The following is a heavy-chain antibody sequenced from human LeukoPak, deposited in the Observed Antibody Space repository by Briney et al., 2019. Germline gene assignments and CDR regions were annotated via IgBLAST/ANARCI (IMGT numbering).Heavy chain of an antibody. CDR3: ASRIVVPAAIASDY. CDR2: INHSGST. CDR1: GGSFSGYY. V-gene: IGHV4-34*01. D-gene: IGHD2-2*01. Sequence: KPSETLSLTSAVYGGSFSGYYWSWIRQPPGKGLEWIGEINHSGSTNYNPSLKSRVTISVDTSKNQFSLKLSSVTAADTAVYYCASRIVVPAAIASDYWGQGTLVTVSS. J-gene: IGHJ4*02.